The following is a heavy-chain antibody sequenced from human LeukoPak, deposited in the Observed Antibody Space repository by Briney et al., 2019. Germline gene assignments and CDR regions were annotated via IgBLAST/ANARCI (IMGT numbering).Heavy chain of an antibody. CDR1: GFSISSYY. J-gene: IGHJ4*02. Sequence: GGSLRLSCAPSGFSISSYYMSWVRQAPGKALDWVSVFYVGGETYYADSVQGRFTISRDSSKNTLYLQMNSLRTDDTAVYYCARGAGWNYFGYWGQGTLVTVSS. D-gene: IGHD6-19*01. CDR2: FYVGGET. CDR3: ARGAGWNYFGY. V-gene: IGHV3-66*02.